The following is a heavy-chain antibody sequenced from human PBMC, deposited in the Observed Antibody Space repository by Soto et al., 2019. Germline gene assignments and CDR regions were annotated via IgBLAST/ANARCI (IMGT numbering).Heavy chain of an antibody. CDR3: ARADVLTGYYYYGMDV. V-gene: IGHV1-69*13. CDR1: GGTFSSYS. J-gene: IGHJ6*02. Sequence: SVKVSCKASGGTFSSYSISWVRQAPGQGLEWIGGIIPIFGTANYAQKFQGRVTITADESTSTAYMELSSLRSEDTAVYYCARADVLTGYYYYGMDVWGQGTTVTVSS. D-gene: IGHD3-9*01. CDR2: IIPIFGTA.